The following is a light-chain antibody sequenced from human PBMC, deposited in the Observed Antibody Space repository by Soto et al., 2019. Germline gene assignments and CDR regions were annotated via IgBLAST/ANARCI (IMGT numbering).Light chain of an antibody. CDR2: KAP. CDR1: QSISSW. V-gene: IGKV1-5*03. J-gene: IGKJ4*01. CDR3: QQHEAYPLT. Sequence: DIQLTQSPSTLSASVGDRVTITCRASQSISSWLAWYQQKPGKAPRLLVSKAPSLESGVPSRFNGSGSATEFTLPCTTRQPDDFATSYCQQHEAYPLTFGGGTKVEI.